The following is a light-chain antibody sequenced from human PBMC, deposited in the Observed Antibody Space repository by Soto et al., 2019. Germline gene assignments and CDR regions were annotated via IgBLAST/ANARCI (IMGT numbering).Light chain of an antibody. CDR3: SSYTSSSTIV. J-gene: IGLJ2*01. CDR2: DVS. Sequence: QSALTQPASVSGSPGQSINIFCTGTSSDVGGYNYVSWYQQHPGKAPKLMIYDVSNRPSGVSNRFSGSKSGNTASLTISGLKAEDEADYYCSSYTSSSTIVFGGGTKVTVL. V-gene: IGLV2-14*01. CDR1: SSDVGGYNY.